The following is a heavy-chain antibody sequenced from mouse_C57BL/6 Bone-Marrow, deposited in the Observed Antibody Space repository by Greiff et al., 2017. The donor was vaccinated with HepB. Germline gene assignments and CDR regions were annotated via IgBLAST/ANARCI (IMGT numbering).Heavy chain of an antibody. Sequence: VQLQQSGPVLVKPGASVKMSCKASGYTFTDYYMNWVKQSHGKSLEWIGVINPYNGGTSYNQKFKGKATLTVDKSSSTAYMELNSLTSEDSAVYYCARVITTVVRAMDYWGQGTSVTVSS. J-gene: IGHJ4*01. V-gene: IGHV1-19*01. CDR3: ARVITTVVRAMDY. CDR1: GYTFTDYY. CDR2: INPYNGGT. D-gene: IGHD1-1*01.